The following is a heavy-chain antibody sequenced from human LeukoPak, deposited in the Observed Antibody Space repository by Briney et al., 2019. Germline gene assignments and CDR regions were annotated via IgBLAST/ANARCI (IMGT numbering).Heavy chain of an antibody. V-gene: IGHV3-74*01. CDR3: TRQGSNAFDI. CDR1: GFTFSSHW. J-gene: IGHJ3*02. CDR2: INSDGSST. Sequence: GGSLRLSCAASGFTFSSHWMHWVRQTPGKGLVWVSRINSDGSSTIYADAVKGRFTISRDNAKNTLYLQMNSLRAEDTAVYYCTRQGSNAFDIWGQGTMVTVSS.